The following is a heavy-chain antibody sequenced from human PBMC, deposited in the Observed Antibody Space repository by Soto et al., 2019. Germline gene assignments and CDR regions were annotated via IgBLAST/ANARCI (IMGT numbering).Heavy chain of an antibody. CDR2: IWYDGSNK. J-gene: IGHJ4*02. CDR1: GFTFSSYG. Sequence: ESGGGVVQPGRSLRLSCAASGFTFSSYGMHWVRQAPGKGLEWVAVIWYDGSNKYYADSVKGRFTISRDNSKNTLYLQMNSLRAEDTAVYYCAREGKDIVLMVYAAYFDYWGQGTLVTVSS. CDR3: AREGKDIVLMVYAAYFDY. D-gene: IGHD2-8*01. V-gene: IGHV3-33*01.